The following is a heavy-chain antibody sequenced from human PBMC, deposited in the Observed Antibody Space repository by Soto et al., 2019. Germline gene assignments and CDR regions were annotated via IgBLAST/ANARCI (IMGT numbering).Heavy chain of an antibody. Sequence: VQLVESGGGVVQPGRSLRLSCAASGFTFSSYGMHWVRQAPGKGLEWVAIIWYDGSNKYYADSVKGRLTISRDNSKNPLYLQMTSLRAEDTAVYYCARDRAPRSRGYCSGGRCYSSPFDYWGQGTLVTVSS. CDR1: GFTFSSYG. D-gene: IGHD2-15*01. J-gene: IGHJ4*02. V-gene: IGHV3-33*01. CDR2: IWYDGSNK. CDR3: ARDRAPRSRGYCSGGRCYSSPFDY.